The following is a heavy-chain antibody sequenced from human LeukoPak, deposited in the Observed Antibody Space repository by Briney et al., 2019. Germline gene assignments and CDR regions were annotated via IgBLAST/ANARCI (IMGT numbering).Heavy chain of an antibody. CDR3: AKDPSGTVTTVGLY. CDR2: IYSGGST. CDR1: GFTVSSNY. J-gene: IGHJ4*02. D-gene: IGHD4-17*01. V-gene: IGHV3-53*01. Sequence: GGSLRLSCAASGFTVSSNYMSWVRQAPGKGLEWVSVIYSGGSTYYADSVKGRFTISRDNSKNTLYLQMNSLRAEDTAVYYCAKDPSGTVTTVGLYWGQGALVTVSS.